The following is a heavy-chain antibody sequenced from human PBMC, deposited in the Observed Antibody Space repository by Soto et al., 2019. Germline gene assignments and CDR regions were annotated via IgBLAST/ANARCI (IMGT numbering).Heavy chain of an antibody. Sequence: PGESLKISCKGSAYDFTNYWIGWVRQMPGRGLEWMGIIYPRDSDTTYSPSFQGQFTFSVDRSITTAYLQWTSLKASDTAMYYCARGSEWSGFDYWGQGTLVTVSS. J-gene: IGHJ4*02. CDR1: AYDFTNYW. V-gene: IGHV5-51*01. D-gene: IGHD3-10*01. CDR3: ARGSEWSGFDY. CDR2: IYPRDSDT.